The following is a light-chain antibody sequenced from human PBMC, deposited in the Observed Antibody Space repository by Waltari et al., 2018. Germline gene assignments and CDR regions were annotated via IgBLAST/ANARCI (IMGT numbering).Light chain of an antibody. V-gene: IGLV2-11*01. CDR3: CSFAGTYTLNVL. CDR1: SNDVGRYNY. J-gene: IGLJ2*01. Sequence: QSALTQPRSVSGSPGQSVTISCIGTSNDVGRYNYVSCYQQHPGNAPKVMIYDVNKRPSGVPDRLSGSKSGNTASLTISGLQAEDEADYYCCSFAGTYTLNVLFGGGTKLTVL. CDR2: DVN.